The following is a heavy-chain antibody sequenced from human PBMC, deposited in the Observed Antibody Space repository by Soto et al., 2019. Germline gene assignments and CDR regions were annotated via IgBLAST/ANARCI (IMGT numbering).Heavy chain of an antibody. J-gene: IGHJ4*02. D-gene: IGHD6-19*01. V-gene: IGHV1-18*04. CDR3: ARDLSISSISVAENDY. CDR1: GYTFTSYG. CDR2: ISAYNGNT. Sequence: GASVKVSCKASGYTFTSYGISWVRQAPGQGLEWMGRISAYNGNTNYAQKLQGRVTMTTDTSTSTAYMELRSLRSDDTAVYYCARDLSISSISVAENDYWGQGTLVTVSS.